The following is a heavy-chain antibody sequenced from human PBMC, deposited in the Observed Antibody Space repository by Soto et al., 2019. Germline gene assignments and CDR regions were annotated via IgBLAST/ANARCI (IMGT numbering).Heavy chain of an antibody. V-gene: IGHV1-3*01. Sequence: GASVKVSWKASGYTFTSYAMHWVRQAPGQRLEWMGWINAGNGNTKYSQRFQGRVTITRDTSASTAYMELSSLRSEDTAVYYCARKSKDIVVVVAATQALDYWGQGTLVTVSS. CDR3: ARKSKDIVVVVAATQALDY. CDR2: INAGNGNT. CDR1: GYTFTSYA. J-gene: IGHJ4*02. D-gene: IGHD2-15*01.